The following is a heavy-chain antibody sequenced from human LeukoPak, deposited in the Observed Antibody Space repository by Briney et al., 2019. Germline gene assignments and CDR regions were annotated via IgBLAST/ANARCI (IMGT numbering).Heavy chain of an antibody. CDR3: ARHDSSGWPIDY. CDR1: GYSFTSYW. D-gene: IGHD6-19*01. Sequence: GESLKISFKGSGYSFTSYWIGWGRQRPGKGLEGMGIIYPGDSDTRYSPSFHGPVTISADKSSSTAYLQWSSLKASDTAMYYCARHDSSGWPIDYWGQGTLVTVSS. CDR2: IYPGDSDT. J-gene: IGHJ4*02. V-gene: IGHV5-51*01.